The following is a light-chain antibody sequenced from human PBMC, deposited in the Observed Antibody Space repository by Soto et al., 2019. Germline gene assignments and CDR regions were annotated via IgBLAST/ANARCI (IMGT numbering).Light chain of an antibody. J-gene: IGKJ4*01. CDR1: QSVSSSY. CDR2: GAS. Sequence: EIVLTQSPGTLSLSPGERATLSCRASQSVSSSYLAWYQQKPGQAPRLLIYGASSRATGIPDRFSGSGSGTDFTLTISRLEPEEFAVYYCQQYGSSPRLTFGGGTKVEIK. CDR3: QQYGSSPRLT. V-gene: IGKV3-20*01.